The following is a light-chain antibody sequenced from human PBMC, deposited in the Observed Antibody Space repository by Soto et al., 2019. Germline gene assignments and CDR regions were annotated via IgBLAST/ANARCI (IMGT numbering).Light chain of an antibody. V-gene: IGKV3-20*01. CDR1: QSVSSSY. CDR2: GAS. Sequence: EIVLTQSPGTLSLSPGERATLSCRASQSVSSSYLAWYQQKPGQAPRLLIYGASSRATGIPDRFSGSGSGTDFTLTISRLEPEDSAVYYCQQYGSSPRGTFGQGTKVDIK. J-gene: IGKJ1*01. CDR3: QQYGSSPRGT.